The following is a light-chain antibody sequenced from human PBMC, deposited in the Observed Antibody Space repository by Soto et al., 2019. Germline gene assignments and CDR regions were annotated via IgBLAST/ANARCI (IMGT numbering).Light chain of an antibody. CDR2: GNS. J-gene: IGLJ1*01. V-gene: IGLV1-40*01. CDR1: SSNIGAGYD. CDR3: QSYDSSLSGYV. Sequence: QAVVTQPPSVSGAPGQRVTISCTGSSSNIGAGYDVHWYQQLPGTAPKLLIYGNSNQPSGVPDRFSCSKSGTSASLAITGLQAEDEADYYCQSYDSSLSGYVFGTGTKLTVL.